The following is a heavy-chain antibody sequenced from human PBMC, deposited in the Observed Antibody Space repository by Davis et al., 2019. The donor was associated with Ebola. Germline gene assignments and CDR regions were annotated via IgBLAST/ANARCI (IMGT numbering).Heavy chain of an antibody. CDR2: ISGSGGST. V-gene: IGHV3-23*01. Sequence: PGGSLRPSCAASGFMFSTYWMSWVRQAPGKGLEWVSAISGSGGSTYYADPVKGRFIISRDNSKNTLYLQMNSLRAEDTAVYYCAKAPLSTGRVFFDYWGQGTLVTVSS. D-gene: IGHD1-14*01. CDR3: AKAPLSTGRVFFDY. CDR1: GFMFSTYW. J-gene: IGHJ4*02.